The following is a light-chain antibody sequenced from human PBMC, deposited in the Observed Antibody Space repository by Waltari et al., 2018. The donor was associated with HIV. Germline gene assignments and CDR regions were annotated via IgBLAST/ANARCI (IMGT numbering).Light chain of an antibody. V-gene: IGLV1-51*02. Sequence: SCWWQLPGTAPKLLIFENDKRPSDIPDRFSASKSGTSATLGITGLQTGDEADYFCGTWDYTLNSHVFGTGTKVTVL. J-gene: IGLJ1*01. CDR3: GTWDYTLNSHV. CDR2: END.